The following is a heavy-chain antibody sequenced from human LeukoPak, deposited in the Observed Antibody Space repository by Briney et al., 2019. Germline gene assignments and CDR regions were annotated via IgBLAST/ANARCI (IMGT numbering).Heavy chain of an antibody. CDR1: GFTFSSYA. Sequence: GGSLRLSCAASGFTFSSYAMHWVRQAPGKGLEWVAVISYDGSNKYYVDSVKGRFTISRDNSKNTLYLQMNSLRAEDTAVYYCARDLRCSGGSCYSGPPYGMDVWGQGTTVTVSS. D-gene: IGHD2-15*01. CDR3: ARDLRCSGGSCYSGPPYGMDV. CDR2: ISYDGSNK. V-gene: IGHV3-30-3*01. J-gene: IGHJ6*02.